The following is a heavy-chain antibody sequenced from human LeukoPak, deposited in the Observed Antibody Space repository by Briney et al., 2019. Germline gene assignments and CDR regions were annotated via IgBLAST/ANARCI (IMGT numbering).Heavy chain of an antibody. CDR2: ISSSGYYI. V-gene: IGHV3-21*01. CDR3: ARDLVSRSNY. J-gene: IGHJ4*02. Sequence: GGSLRLSCAASGFTFSRYTMNWVRQSPGKGLECVSSISSSGYYIYYADSVKGRFTISRDNAKNSLYLQMNSLRAEDTAVYYCARDLVSRSNYWGQGTPVTVSS. CDR1: GFTFSRYT. D-gene: IGHD6-6*01.